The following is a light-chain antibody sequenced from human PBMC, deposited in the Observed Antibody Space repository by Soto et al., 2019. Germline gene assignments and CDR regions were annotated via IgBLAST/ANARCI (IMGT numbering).Light chain of an antibody. CDR1: QGIISY. Sequence: AIRMTQSPSSFSASTGDRVTLTFRAGQGIISYLAWYQQKPGKAPKLLIYAASTLQSGVPSRFSGSGSGTDFTLTISCLQSEDFATYYRQQYYSYPLTFGQGTKVDIK. V-gene: IGKV1-8*01. J-gene: IGKJ1*01. CDR3: QQYYSYPLT. CDR2: AAS.